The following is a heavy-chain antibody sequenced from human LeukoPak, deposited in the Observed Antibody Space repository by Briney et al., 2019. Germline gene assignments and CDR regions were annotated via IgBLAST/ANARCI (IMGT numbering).Heavy chain of an antibody. V-gene: IGHV1-69*13. J-gene: IGHJ4*02. CDR3: ARRSYGDYDY. Sequence: SVKVSCKASGGTFRLYAISWVRQAPGQGLEWVGGVITISGTANYAQRFQGRVTITADESTNTAYMELSSLRSEDTAVYYCARRSYGDYDYWGQGTLVTVSS. CDR1: GGTFRLYA. CDR2: VITISGTA. D-gene: IGHD4-17*01.